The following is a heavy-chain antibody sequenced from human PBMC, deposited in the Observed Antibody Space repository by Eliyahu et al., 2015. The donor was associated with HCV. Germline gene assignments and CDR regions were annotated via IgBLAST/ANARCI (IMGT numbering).Heavy chain of an antibody. Sequence: QVQLVESGGAVVQPGRSLXXSCAAXXFXFSXYAMHWVRQAPGKGLEWVAVISYDGSDKYYADSVKGRFTISRDKSKNTLYLQMNSLRAEDTAVYYCAREGVRWLQSWAFDYWGQGTLVTVSS. J-gene: IGHJ4*02. CDR1: XFXFSXYA. V-gene: IGHV3-30*04. CDR3: AREGVRWLQSWAFDY. D-gene: IGHD5-24*01. CDR2: ISYDGSDK.